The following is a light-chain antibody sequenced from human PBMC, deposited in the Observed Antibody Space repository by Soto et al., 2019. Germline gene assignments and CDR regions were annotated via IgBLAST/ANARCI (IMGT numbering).Light chain of an antibody. Sequence: SSELTQPPSVSVAPGKTARITCGGNNIGSKSVHWYQQKPGQAPVLVIYYDSDRPSGIPERFSGSNSGNTATLTISRVEAGDEADYYCQVWDSSSDRLFGGGTKLTVL. V-gene: IGLV3-21*04. CDR3: QVWDSSSDRL. J-gene: IGLJ2*01. CDR1: NIGSKS. CDR2: YDS.